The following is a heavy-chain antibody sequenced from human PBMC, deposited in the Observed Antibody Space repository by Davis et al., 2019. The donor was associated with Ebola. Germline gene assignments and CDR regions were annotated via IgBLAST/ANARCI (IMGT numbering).Heavy chain of an antibody. V-gene: IGHV3-21*04. CDR1: GFTFSTYN. CDR3: ARGRWGDY. J-gene: IGHJ4*02. CDR2: ISSSSSFI. D-gene: IGHD7-27*01. Sequence: GGSLRLSCAASGFTFSTYNMNWVRQAPGKGLEWVSSISSSSSFIYYADSVRGRFTIYRDNSKNTVHLQMNSPSADDTAIYYCARGRWGDYWGQGILVTVSS.